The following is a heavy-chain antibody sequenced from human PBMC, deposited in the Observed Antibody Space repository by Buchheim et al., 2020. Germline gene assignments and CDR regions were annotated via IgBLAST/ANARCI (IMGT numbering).Heavy chain of an antibody. CDR2: INSKTDGGTT. D-gene: IGHD3-9*01. V-gene: IGHV3-15*01. J-gene: IGHJ6*02. CDR1: GFTFSNAW. Sequence: EVQLVESGGGLVKPGGSLRLSCAASGFTFSNAWMSWVRQAPGKGLEWVGRINSKTDGGTTDYAAPVKGRFTISRDDSKTTLYLQMNSLKTEDTAVYYCTTGLTYDILTGSGMDVWGQGTT. CDR3: TTGLTYDILTGSGMDV.